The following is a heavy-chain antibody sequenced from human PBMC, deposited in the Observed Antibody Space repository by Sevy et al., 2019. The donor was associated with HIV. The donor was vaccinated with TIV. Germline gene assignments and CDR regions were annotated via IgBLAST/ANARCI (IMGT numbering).Heavy chain of an antibody. CDR3: AKELRGYSYGRLFDY. J-gene: IGHJ4*02. CDR2: IYSGGST. V-gene: IGHV3-53*01. D-gene: IGHD5-18*01. Sequence: GGSLRLSCAASGFTVSSNYMSWVRQAPGKGLEWVSVIYSGGSTYYADSVKGRFTISRDNSKNTLYLQMNSLRAEDTAVYYCAKELRGYSYGRLFDYWGQGTLVTVSS. CDR1: GFTVSSNY.